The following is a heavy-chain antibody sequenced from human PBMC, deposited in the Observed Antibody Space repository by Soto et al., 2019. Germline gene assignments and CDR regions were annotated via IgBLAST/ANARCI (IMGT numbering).Heavy chain of an antibody. J-gene: IGHJ4*02. CDR2: VFYGGT. V-gene: IGHV4-59*01. Sequence: LSLTCSVSGRSMSSNYWSWIRQSPDKGLEWLGYVFYGGTDYNPSLEGRVSMSVETPKSQFSLKLTSVTAADTAVYYCASYRGAFYFDSWGQGIQVTVSS. CDR1: GRSMSSNY. CDR3: ASYRGAFYFDS. D-gene: IGHD4-4*01.